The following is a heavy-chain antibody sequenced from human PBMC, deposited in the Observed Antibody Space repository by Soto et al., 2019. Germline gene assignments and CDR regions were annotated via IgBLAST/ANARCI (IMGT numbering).Heavy chain of an antibody. CDR2: ISGSGGTT. J-gene: IGHJ4*02. V-gene: IGHV3-23*01. D-gene: IGHD3-10*01. CDR1: GGSIRSYY. Sequence: PSETLSLTCTVSGGSIRSYYWSWVRQAPGKGLEWVSTISGSGGTTYYADSVKGRFTISRDNSKNTLYLQMNSLRAEDTAVYYCANYYGSGTYYKPFDYWGQGTLVTVSS. CDR3: ANYYGSGTYYKPFDY.